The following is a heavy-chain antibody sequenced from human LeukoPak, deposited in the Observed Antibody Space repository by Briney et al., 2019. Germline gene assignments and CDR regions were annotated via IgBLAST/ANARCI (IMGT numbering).Heavy chain of an antibody. CDR1: GGSFSGYY. Sequence: SETLSLTCAVYGGSFSGYYWSWIRQPPGKGLEWIGEINHSGSTNYNPSLKSRVTISVDTSKNQFSLKLSSVTAADTAVYYCARKHVLLWFGELSRGMDVWGQGTTVTVSS. V-gene: IGHV4-34*01. D-gene: IGHD3-10*01. J-gene: IGHJ6*02. CDR3: ARKHVLLWFGELSRGMDV. CDR2: INHSGST.